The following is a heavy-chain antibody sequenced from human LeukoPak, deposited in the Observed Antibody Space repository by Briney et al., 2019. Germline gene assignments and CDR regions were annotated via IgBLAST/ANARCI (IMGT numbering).Heavy chain of an antibody. CDR1: GGSISSGSYY. J-gene: IGHJ4*02. Sequence: TSETLSLTCTVSGGSISSGSYYWSWIRQPAGKGLEWIGRIYTSGSTNYNPSLKSRVTISVDTSKNQFSLKLSSVTAADTAVYYCARVDIVATSTFDYWGQGTLVTVSS. D-gene: IGHD5-12*01. CDR3: ARVDIVATSTFDY. V-gene: IGHV4-61*02. CDR2: IYTSGST.